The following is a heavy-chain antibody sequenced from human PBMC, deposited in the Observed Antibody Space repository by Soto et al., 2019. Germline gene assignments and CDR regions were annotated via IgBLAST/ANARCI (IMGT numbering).Heavy chain of an antibody. J-gene: IGHJ6*02. V-gene: IGHV3-30-3*01. CDR2: ISYDGSNK. CDR1: GFTFSSYA. CDR3: ARAPGDFRTLYYYYYGMDV. Sequence: QVQLVESGGGVVQPGRSLRLSCAASGFTFSSYAMHWVRQAPGKGLEWVAVISYDGSNKYYADSVKGRFTISRDNSKNTLYLQMNSLRAEDTAVYYCARAPGDFRTLYYYYYGMDVWGQGTTVTVSS. D-gene: IGHD3-10*01.